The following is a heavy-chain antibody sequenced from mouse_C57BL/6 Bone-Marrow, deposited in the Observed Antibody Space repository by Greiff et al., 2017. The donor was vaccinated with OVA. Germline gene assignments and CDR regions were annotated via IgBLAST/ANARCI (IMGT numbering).Heavy chain of an antibody. CDR2: IDPENGDT. J-gene: IGHJ2*01. Sequence: EVQVVESGAELVRPGASVKLSCTASGFNIKDDYMHWVKQRPEQGLEWMGWIDPENGDTEYASKFQGKATITADTSSNTAYLQLSSLTSEDTAVYYCTRIYYWGQGTTLTVSS. CDR3: TRIYY. CDR1: GFNIKDDY. V-gene: IGHV14-4*01.